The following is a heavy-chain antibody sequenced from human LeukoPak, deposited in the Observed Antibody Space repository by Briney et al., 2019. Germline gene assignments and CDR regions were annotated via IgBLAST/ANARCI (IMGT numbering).Heavy chain of an antibody. CDR3: AKGKGAMVRGVTPSPFDY. J-gene: IGHJ4*02. CDR2: ISGSGGST. Sequence: GGSLRLSCAASGFTFSSYEMSWVRQAPGKGLEWVSAISGSGGSTYYADSVKGRFTISRDNSKNTLYLQMNSLRAEDTAVYYCAKGKGAMVRGVTPSPFDYWGQGTLVTVSS. CDR1: GFTFSSYE. V-gene: IGHV3-23*01. D-gene: IGHD3-10*01.